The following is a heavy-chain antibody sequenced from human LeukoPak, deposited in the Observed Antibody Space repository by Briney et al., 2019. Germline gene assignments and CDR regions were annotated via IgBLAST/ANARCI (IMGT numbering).Heavy chain of an antibody. CDR2: IYYSGST. Sequence: PSETLSLTCTVSGGSISSGGYHWSWIRQHPGKGLEWIGYIYYSGSTYYNPSLKSRVTISVDTSKNQFSLKLSSVTAADTAVYYCARDGAGGGGFGDYFDYWGQGTLVTVSS. CDR1: GGSISSGGYH. V-gene: IGHV4-31*03. CDR3: ARDGAGGGGFGDYFDY. J-gene: IGHJ4*02. D-gene: IGHD3-16*01.